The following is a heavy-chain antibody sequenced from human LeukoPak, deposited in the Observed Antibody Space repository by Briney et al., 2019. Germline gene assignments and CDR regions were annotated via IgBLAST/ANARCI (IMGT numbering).Heavy chain of an antibody. D-gene: IGHD3-22*01. Sequence: ASVTVSCKASGYTFTSYYIHWVRQALGQGLEWMGIINPSGGSTSYAQKFQGRVTMTRDTSTSTVYMELSSLRSEDTAIYYCARGDSSGYYFYDPWGQGTLVTVSA. CDR2: INPSGGST. V-gene: IGHV1-46*01. CDR3: ARGDSSGYYFYDP. CDR1: GYTFTSYY. J-gene: IGHJ5*02.